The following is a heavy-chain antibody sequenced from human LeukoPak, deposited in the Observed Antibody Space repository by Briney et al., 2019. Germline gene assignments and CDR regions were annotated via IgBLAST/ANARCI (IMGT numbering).Heavy chain of an antibody. Sequence: GGSLRLSCAASGFTFSSYEMNWVRQAPGKGLEWVSYISSGGSTVYYAYSVKGRFTISRDNAKNSLYLQMNSLRAEDTAVYYCARVIIGGATGIWGQGTRVTVSS. CDR3: ARVIIGGATGI. CDR2: ISSGGSTV. V-gene: IGHV3-48*03. D-gene: IGHD1-26*01. CDR1: GFTFSSYE. J-gene: IGHJ3*02.